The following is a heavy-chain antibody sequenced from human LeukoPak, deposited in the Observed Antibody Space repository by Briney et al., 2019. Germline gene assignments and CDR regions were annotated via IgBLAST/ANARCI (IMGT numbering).Heavy chain of an antibody. CDR3: ASQYSSSWYVDYYYYYMDV. D-gene: IGHD6-13*01. J-gene: IGHJ6*03. CDR1: EGTFSSYA. V-gene: IGHV1-69*05. CDR2: IIPIFGTA. Sequence: SVKVSCKASEGTFSSYAISWVRQAPGQGLEWKGGIIPIFGTANYAQKFQGRVTITTDESTSTAYMELSSLRSEDTAVYYCASQYSSSWYVDYYYYYMDVWGKGTTVTVSS.